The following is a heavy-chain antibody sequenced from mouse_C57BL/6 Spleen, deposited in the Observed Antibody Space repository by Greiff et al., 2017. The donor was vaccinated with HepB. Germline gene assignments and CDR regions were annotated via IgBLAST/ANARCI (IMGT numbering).Heavy chain of an antibody. D-gene: IGHD2-1*01. V-gene: IGHV5-17*01. CDR2: ISSGSSTI. CDR1: GFTFSDYG. J-gene: IGHJ3*01. Sequence: EVKLVESGGGLVKPGGSLKLSCAASGFTFSDYGMHWVRQAPEKGLEWVAYISSGSSTIYYADTVKGRFTISRDNAKNTLFRQMTSLRSEDTAMYYCARSGYGNYVRFAYWGQGTLVTVSA. CDR3: ARSGYGNYVRFAY.